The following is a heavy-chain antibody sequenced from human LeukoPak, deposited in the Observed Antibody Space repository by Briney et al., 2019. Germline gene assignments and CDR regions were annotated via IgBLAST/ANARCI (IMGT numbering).Heavy chain of an antibody. Sequence: GASVKVSCKASGYTFTSYYIHWVRQAPGQGLEWMGVINPSGGGTSYAQKFQGRVTMTRDTSTSTVYMDLRSLRSEDTAVYFCARDMLAVPSNWFDPWGQGILVTVSS. D-gene: IGHD2-8*01. V-gene: IGHV1-46*01. CDR1: GYTFTSYY. J-gene: IGHJ5*02. CDR3: ARDMLAVPSNWFDP. CDR2: INPSGGGT.